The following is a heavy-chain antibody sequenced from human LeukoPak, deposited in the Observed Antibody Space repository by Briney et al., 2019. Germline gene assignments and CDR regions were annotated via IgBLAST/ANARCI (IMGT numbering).Heavy chain of an antibody. J-gene: IGHJ6*02. Sequence: TPSETLSLTCTVPGGSISSYYWSWIRQPPGKGLEWIGYIYYSGSTNYNPSLKSRVTISVDTSKNQFSLKLSSVTAADTAVYYCARLGYYYGSGSYYYYYGMDVWGQGTTVTVSS. D-gene: IGHD3-10*01. CDR2: IYYSGST. CDR1: GGSISSYY. CDR3: ARLGYYYGSGSYYYYYGMDV. V-gene: IGHV4-59*08.